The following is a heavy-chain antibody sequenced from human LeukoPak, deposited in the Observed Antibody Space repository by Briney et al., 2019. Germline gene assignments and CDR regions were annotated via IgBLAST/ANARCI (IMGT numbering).Heavy chain of an antibody. J-gene: IGHJ4*02. CDR2: INEDGSTT. D-gene: IGHD3-22*01. CDR3: ARGGMTVVVITFFDY. V-gene: IGHV3-74*01. CDR1: GFTFSSNW. Sequence: PGGSLRLSCAASGFTFSSNWMHWVRQAPGKGLVWVSRINEDGSTTNYADSVKGRSTISRDNSKNTLYLQMSSLRAEDTAVYYCARGGMTVVVITFFDYWGQGTLVTVSS.